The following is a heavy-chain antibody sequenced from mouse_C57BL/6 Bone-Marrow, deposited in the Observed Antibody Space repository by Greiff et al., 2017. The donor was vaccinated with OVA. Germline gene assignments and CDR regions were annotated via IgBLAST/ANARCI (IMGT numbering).Heavy chain of an antibody. CDR1: GFTFTNYY. Sequence: EVNLVESGGGLVQPGDSLSLSCAASGFTFTNYYMRWVRQPPGKALEWLAFIRNKPNGSTTEYSASVQGRFTISRDNSQSILYLQMNALKSEDRATYDWAGDKGRVAVDYFDYWGQGTALTVSS. D-gene: IGHD1-1*01. CDR3: AGDKGRVAVDYFDY. CDR2: IRNKPNGSTT. J-gene: IGHJ2*01. V-gene: IGHV7-3*04.